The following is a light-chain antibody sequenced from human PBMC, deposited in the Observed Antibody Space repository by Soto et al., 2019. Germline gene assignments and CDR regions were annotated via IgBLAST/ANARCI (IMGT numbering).Light chain of an antibody. J-gene: IGKJ4*01. Sequence: DIQMTQSPSTLSASVGDRVTITCRASQSISSWLAWYQHQPGKAPKVLIYKASTLESGVPSRFSGSGSGTAFTLTISSLQPDDFATYYCQHYNTYPLTFGGGTKVEIK. CDR1: QSISSW. CDR3: QHYNTYPLT. CDR2: KAS. V-gene: IGKV1-5*03.